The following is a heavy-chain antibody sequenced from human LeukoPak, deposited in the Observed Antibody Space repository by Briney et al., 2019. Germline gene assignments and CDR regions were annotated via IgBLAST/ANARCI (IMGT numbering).Heavy chain of an antibody. J-gene: IGHJ4*02. Sequence: PGGSLGLSWAASGFPFSNYEMNWVRQAPGKGLEWVSYISSSGTTIYYADSVKGRFTISRDNAKNSLSLQMNSLKVEDTAVYYCARDHNGPYTFDYWGQGTLVTVSS. CDR3: ARDHNGPYTFDY. CDR1: GFPFSNYE. CDR2: ISSSGTTI. V-gene: IGHV3-48*03. D-gene: IGHD2-2*02.